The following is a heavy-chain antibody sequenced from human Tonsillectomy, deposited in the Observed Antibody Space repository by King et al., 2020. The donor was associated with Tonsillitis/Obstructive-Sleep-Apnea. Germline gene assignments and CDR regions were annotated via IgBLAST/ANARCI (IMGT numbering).Heavy chain of an antibody. D-gene: IGHD5-24*01. CDR3: AYSREGYNHFYYYGMDV. CDR1: GDTFSSHA. CDR2: IIYNLGIA. Sequence: QLVQSGAEVKKPGSSVKVSCKASGDTFSSHAISWVRQAPGQGLEWMGGIIYNLGIANYAHKFQGRVTITADKSTSTTYMEVTRLRSEDTAVYDCAYSREGYNHFYYYGMDVWGQGTTVTVTS. V-gene: IGHV1-69*10. J-gene: IGHJ6*02.